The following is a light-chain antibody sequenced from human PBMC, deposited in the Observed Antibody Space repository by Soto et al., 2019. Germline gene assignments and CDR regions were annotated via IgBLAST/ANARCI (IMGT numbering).Light chain of an antibody. CDR1: SSDVGGYNY. V-gene: IGLV2-14*01. CDR3: SSYTSSSTVV. CDR2: EVS. J-gene: IGLJ2*01. Sequence: QSVLTQPASVSGPPGQSITISCTGTSSDVGGYNYVSWYQQHPGKAPKLMIYEVSNRPSGVSNRFSGSKSGNTASLTISGLQAEDEADYYCSSYTSSSTVVFGGGTKVTVL.